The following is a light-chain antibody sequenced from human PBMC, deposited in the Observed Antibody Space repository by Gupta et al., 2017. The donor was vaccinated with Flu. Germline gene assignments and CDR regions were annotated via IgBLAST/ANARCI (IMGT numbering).Light chain of an antibody. CDR2: GAS. CDR3: QQDGSSPYT. Sequence: GTQSWSPGERATRSCRASQSVSSSYLAWYQQKPGQAPRLLNYGASSSATGIPDRFTGSGSGTDFTLTISRLEPEDIAVYYCQQDGSSPYTFGQGTKLEIK. J-gene: IGKJ2*01. CDR1: QSVSSSY. V-gene: IGKV3-20*01.